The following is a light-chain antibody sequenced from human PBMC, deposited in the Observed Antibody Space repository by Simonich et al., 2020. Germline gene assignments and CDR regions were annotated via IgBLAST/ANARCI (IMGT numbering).Light chain of an antibody. CDR1: QGISNY. CDR2: AAS. CDR3: MQALQTPLT. Sequence: DIQMTQSPSAMSASVGDRVTITCRASQGISNYLAWFQQKPGKVPKRLIYAASSLQSGVPSRFSGSGSGTDFTLKISRVEAEDVGVYYCMQALQTPLTFGGGTKVEIK. V-gene: IGKV1-17*03. J-gene: IGKJ4*01.